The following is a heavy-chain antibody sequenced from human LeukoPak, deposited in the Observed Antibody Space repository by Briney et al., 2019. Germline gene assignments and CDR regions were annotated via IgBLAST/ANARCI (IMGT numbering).Heavy chain of an antibody. V-gene: IGHV1-18*01. CDR1: GYTFTSYG. J-gene: IGHJ4*02. CDR3: ARDEYDSSGYYFGVYDY. D-gene: IGHD3-22*01. Sequence: GASVKVSCKASGYTFTSYGISWVRQAPGQGLEWMGWISAYNGNTNYAQKLQGRVTMTTDTSTSTAYMELRSLRSDDTAVYYCARDEYDSSGYYFGVYDYWGQGTLVTVSS. CDR2: ISAYNGNT.